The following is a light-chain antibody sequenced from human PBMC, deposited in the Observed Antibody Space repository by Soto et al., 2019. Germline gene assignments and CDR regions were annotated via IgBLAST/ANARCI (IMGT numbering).Light chain of an antibody. J-gene: IGKJ1*01. CDR1: QSVSSN. CDR2: GAS. CDR3: QQYNNWPQT. Sequence: EIVMTQSPATLSMSPGERATLSCRASQSVSSNLAWYQQKPGQAPRLLIYGASTRATGIPARFSGSGSGTELTLTISSLQSEDFAVDDCQQYNNWPQTFGQGTKVDIK. V-gene: IGKV3-15*01.